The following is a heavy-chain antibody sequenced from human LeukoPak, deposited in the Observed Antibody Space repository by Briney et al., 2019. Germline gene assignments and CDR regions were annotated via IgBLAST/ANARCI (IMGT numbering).Heavy chain of an antibody. CDR2: INPNSGGT. V-gene: IGHV1-2*02. Sequence: ASVKVSCKASGYSFTDKYMHWVRQAPGQGLEWMGWINPNSGGTNYAQKFQGRVTMTTDTSMSTAYMELSRLTSDDTAVYYCARAGGRSWFNPWGQGTLVTVSS. CDR3: ARAGGRSWFNP. CDR1: GYSFTDKY. J-gene: IGHJ5*02.